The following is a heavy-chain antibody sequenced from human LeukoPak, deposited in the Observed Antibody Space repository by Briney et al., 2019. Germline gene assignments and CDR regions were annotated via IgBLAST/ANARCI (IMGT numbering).Heavy chain of an antibody. Sequence: GGSLRLSCAASGFTFSDNYMSWIRQAPGKGLEWVSYISSSGSIYCADSVKGRFTISRDNAKNSLYLQMNSLRAEDTAVYYCATRPGYYFDYWGQGTLVTVSS. CDR2: ISSSGSI. CDR3: ATRPGYYFDY. CDR1: GFTFSDNY. J-gene: IGHJ4*02. V-gene: IGHV3-11*04.